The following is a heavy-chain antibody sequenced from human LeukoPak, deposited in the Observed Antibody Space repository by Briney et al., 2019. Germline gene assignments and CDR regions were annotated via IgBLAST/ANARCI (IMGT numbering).Heavy chain of an antibody. J-gene: IGHJ4*02. CDR2: ISSKSSTI. CDR1: GFTFSSYS. CDR3: ARVTYSYGYFHFDY. V-gene: IGHV3-48*02. Sequence: GGSLRLSCAASGFTFSSYSMNWVRQAPGKGLEWVSYISSKSSTIYYADSVKGRFTISRDNAKNSLYLQMNSLRDEDTAVYYCARVTYSYGYFHFDYWGQGTLVTVSS. D-gene: IGHD5-18*01.